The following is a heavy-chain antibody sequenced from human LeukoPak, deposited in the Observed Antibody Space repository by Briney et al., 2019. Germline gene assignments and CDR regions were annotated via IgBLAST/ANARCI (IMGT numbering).Heavy chain of an antibody. CDR2: MNPNSGDR. D-gene: IGHD5-18*01. CDR1: GYTFSSYD. CDR3: ARSYSYGPYYMDV. V-gene: IGHV1-8*01. Sequence: ASVKVSCKASGYTFSSYDINWVRQATGQGLEWMGWMNPNSGDRGYAQKFQGRVTITADKSTSTAYMELSSLRSEDTAVYYCARSYSYGPYYMDVWGKGTTVTVSS. J-gene: IGHJ6*03.